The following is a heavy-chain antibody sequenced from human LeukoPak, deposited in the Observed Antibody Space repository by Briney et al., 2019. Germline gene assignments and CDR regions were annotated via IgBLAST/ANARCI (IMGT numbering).Heavy chain of an antibody. CDR3: ARHREISTRDFEY. Sequence: PGGSLRLSCAASGFTFSSYTMHWVRQAPGKGLEWVAVISYDGSNKYYADSVKGRFTISRDNSKNTLYLQMSSLRTEDTAVYYCARHREISTRDFEYWGQGILVTVSS. J-gene: IGHJ4*02. CDR2: ISYDGSNK. D-gene: IGHD1-14*01. V-gene: IGHV3-30*14. CDR1: GFTFSSYT.